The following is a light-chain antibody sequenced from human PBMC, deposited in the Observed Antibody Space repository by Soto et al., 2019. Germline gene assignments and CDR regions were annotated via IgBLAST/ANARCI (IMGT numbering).Light chain of an antibody. Sequence: IVMTQSPATLSVSPGERATLSCRASQCVSSNLAWYQQKPGQAPRLLIYGASTRATGIPARFSGSGFGTESTLTISSLQSEDFAVYYCQQYNSYSRTFGQGTKVDI. CDR3: QQYNSYSRT. V-gene: IGKV3-15*01. J-gene: IGKJ1*01. CDR1: QCVSSN. CDR2: GAS.